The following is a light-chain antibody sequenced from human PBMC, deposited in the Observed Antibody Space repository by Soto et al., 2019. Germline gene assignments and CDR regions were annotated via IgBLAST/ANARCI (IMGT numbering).Light chain of an antibody. Sequence: DIQLTQSPSFLSASVGDRVTITCRASQGISSYLAWYQQKPGKAPKLLIYAASTLQSGVPSRFSGSGSGTEFPLTISSLQPEDFATYHCQQLNSYPYTFRQGTKLEIK. CDR3: QQLNSYPYT. J-gene: IGKJ2*01. CDR1: QGISSY. V-gene: IGKV1-9*01. CDR2: AAS.